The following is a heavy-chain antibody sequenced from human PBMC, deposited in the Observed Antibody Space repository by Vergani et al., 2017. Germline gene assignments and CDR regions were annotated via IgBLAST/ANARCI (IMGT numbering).Heavy chain of an antibody. D-gene: IGHD3-9*01. J-gene: IGHJ4*02. Sequence: QVQVVQSGAEVKKSGASVKVSCKTSGYTFSNYYMHWVRQAPGQGLEWMGIINPSGGHTNYAQKFQGRVTMTRDTSTSTVYMELSSLRSEDTAIYYCARGDYGILTVYRYWGQGTLVTAS. V-gene: IGHV1-46*03. CDR3: ARGDYGILTVYRY. CDR2: INPSGGHT. CDR1: GYTFSNYY.